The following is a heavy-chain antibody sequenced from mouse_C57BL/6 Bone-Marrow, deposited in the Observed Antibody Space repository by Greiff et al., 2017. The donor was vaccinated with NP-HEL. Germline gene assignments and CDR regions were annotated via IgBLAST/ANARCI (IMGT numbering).Heavy chain of an antibody. D-gene: IGHD2-3*01. CDR1: GYTFTDYE. CDR3: TGSWDGYYVPFAY. V-gene: IGHV1-15*01. CDR2: IDPETGGT. J-gene: IGHJ3*01. Sequence: VQLQQSGAELVRPGASVTLSCKASGYTFTDYEMHWVKQTPVHGLEWIGTIDPETGGTAYNQKFKGKATLTADKSSSTAYMERRSLTAEDSAVYYCTGSWDGYYVPFAYWGQGTLVTVSA.